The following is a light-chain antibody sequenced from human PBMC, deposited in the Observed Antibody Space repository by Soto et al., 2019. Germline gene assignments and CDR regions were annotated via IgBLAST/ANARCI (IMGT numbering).Light chain of an antibody. Sequence: EIVMTQSPATLSVSPWERATLSCMASQIVSRNLSCYQHKPVQAPILLIYVAASVSTVIPAGFMGSCSGTDFTLTISRLEPEDFAVYYCQQYGSSRTWTFGQGTKVDI. CDR2: VAA. CDR1: QIVSRN. J-gene: IGKJ1*01. V-gene: IGKV3-20*01. CDR3: QQYGSSRTWT.